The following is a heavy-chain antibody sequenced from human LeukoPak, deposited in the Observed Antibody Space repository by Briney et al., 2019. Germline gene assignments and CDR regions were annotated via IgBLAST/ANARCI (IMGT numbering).Heavy chain of an antibody. CDR1: GGSISRYD. D-gene: IGHD3-22*01. Sequence: AETLSLTCTVSGGSISRYDWRGMRQPAGKGVEGVRHTYYSGSTNYYASLKGRVTIAVDTSKNQFSLKLSSVTAADTAVCYCARDQNVYYYDSSGRHFDLWGRGTLVTVSS. V-gene: IGHV4-59*01. CDR2: TYYSGST. J-gene: IGHJ2*01. CDR3: ARDQNVYYYDSSGRHFDL.